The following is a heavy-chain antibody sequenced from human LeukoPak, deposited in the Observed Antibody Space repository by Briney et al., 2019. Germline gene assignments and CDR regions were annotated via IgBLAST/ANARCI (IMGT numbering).Heavy chain of an antibody. CDR2: INHSGST. D-gene: IGHD6-19*01. V-gene: IGHV4-34*01. Sequence: SETLSLTCAVYGGSFSGYYWSWIRQPPGKGLEWIGEINHSGSTNYNPSLKSRVIISVDTSKNQFSLKLTSVTAADTAVYYCARLPYSSGWADFGYWGQGTLVTVSS. CDR3: ARLPYSSGWADFGY. J-gene: IGHJ4*02. CDR1: GGSFSGYY.